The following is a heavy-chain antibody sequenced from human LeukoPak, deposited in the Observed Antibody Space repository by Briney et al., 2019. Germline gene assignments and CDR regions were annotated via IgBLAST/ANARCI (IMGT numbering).Heavy chain of an antibody. D-gene: IGHD5-24*01. Sequence: GGSLRLSCAASGFTFSSYGMHWVRQAPGKGLEWVAVISYDGSNKYYADSVKGRFTISRDNSKHTLYLQMNSLRAEDTAVYYCAKGKRREMATFFDYWGQGTLVTVS. V-gene: IGHV3-30*18. CDR3: AKGKRREMATFFDY. CDR2: ISYDGSNK. J-gene: IGHJ4*02. CDR1: GFTFSSYG.